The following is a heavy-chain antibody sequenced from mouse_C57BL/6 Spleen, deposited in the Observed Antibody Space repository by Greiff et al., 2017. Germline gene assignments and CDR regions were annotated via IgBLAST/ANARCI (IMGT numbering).Heavy chain of an antibody. Sequence: VMLVESGAELVKPGASVKLSCKASGYTFTTYPIEWMKQNPGKSLEWIGNFHPYNDDTKYNEKFKGKATLTVDKSSSTVYLELSRVQPDSSAVYYCARKGDYGSSYDYWGQGTTLTVSS. CDR1: GYTFTTYP. CDR2: FHPYNDDT. CDR3: ARKGDYGSSYDY. V-gene: IGHV1-47*01. D-gene: IGHD1-1*01. J-gene: IGHJ2*01.